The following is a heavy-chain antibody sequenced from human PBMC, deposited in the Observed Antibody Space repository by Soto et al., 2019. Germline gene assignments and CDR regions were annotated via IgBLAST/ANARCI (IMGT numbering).Heavy chain of an antibody. D-gene: IGHD2-21*02. CDR3: ARDTANLMYYYYYGMDV. V-gene: IGHV1-69*13. CDR1: GGAFSSYA. CDR2: IIPIFGTA. Sequence: SVTVSCQASGGAFSSYAISWVRQAPGQGLEWMGGIIPIFGTANYAQKFQGRVTITADESTSTAYMELSSLRSEDTAVYYCARDTANLMYYYYYGMDVWGQGTTVTVSS. J-gene: IGHJ6*02.